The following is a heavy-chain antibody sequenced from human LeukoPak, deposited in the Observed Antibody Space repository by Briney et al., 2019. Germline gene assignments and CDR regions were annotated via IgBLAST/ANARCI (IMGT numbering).Heavy chain of an antibody. Sequence: ASVKVSCKASGYTFTSYHMHWVRQAPGQGLEWMGIINPSGGTTNYAQKFRGRVTMTRDMSTSTVYMELSSLRSEDTAVYYCARVDYGSGAHYFDYWGQGTLVTVSS. D-gene: IGHD3-10*01. V-gene: IGHV1-46*01. CDR3: ARVDYGSGAHYFDY. CDR1: GYTFTSYH. CDR2: INPSGGTT. J-gene: IGHJ4*02.